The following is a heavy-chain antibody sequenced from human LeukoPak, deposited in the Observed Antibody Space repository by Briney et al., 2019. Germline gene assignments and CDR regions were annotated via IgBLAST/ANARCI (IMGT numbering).Heavy chain of an antibody. CDR1: GGSISSYY. CDR3: ARDQLDWFDP. CDR2: IYYSGGT. D-gene: IGHD5-24*01. Sequence: SETLSLTCTVSGGSISSYYWSWIRQPPGKGLEWIGYIYYSGGTNYNPSLKSRVTISVDTSKNQFSLKLSSVTAADTAVYYCARDQLDWFDPWGQGTLVTVSS. V-gene: IGHV4-59*01. J-gene: IGHJ5*02.